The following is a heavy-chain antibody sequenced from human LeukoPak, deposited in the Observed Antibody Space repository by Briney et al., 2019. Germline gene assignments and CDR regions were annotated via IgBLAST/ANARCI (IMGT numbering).Heavy chain of an antibody. D-gene: IGHD5-24*01. CDR3: ARGKDSYNYFDY. J-gene: IGHJ4*02. V-gene: IGHV5-51*01. CDR1: GYSFTTYW. CDR2: IYPGDSDT. Sequence: GESLKISCKASGYSFTTYWIGWVRQMPGKGLEWMGVIYPGDSDTRYSLSFQGQVTISADKSISTAYLQWSSLKASDTAMYYCARGKDSYNYFDYWGQGTLVTVSS.